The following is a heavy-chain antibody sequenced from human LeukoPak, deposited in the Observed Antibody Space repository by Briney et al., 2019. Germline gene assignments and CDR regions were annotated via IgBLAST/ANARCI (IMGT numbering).Heavy chain of an antibody. J-gene: IGHJ4*02. CDR1: GFTFSSYS. V-gene: IGHV3-48*04. D-gene: IGHD3-22*01. CDR2: ISSSSSTI. Sequence: GGSLRLSCAASGFTFSSYSMNWVRQAPGKGLEWVSYISSSSSTIYYADSVKGRFTISRDNAKNSLYLQMNSLRAEDTAVYYCARATLAYYYDSSGYYSGYWGQGTLVTVSS. CDR3: ARATLAYYYDSSGYYSGY.